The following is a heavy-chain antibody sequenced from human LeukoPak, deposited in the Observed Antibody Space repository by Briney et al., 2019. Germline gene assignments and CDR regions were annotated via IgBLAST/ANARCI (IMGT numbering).Heavy chain of an antibody. CDR2: VKPNSGGT. Sequence: ASVNVSCTASGYTFTGYYMHWVRQAPGQGREWMGWVKPNSGGTNYAPKSQGRVTMTRDTSISTAYTELSRLRSDDTAVYYCARDRLLWFTWRDNYYFYYMDVCGKGTTVTVSS. J-gene: IGHJ6*03. D-gene: IGHD3-10*01. CDR1: GYTFTGYY. CDR3: ARDRLLWFTWRDNYYFYYMDV. V-gene: IGHV1-2*02.